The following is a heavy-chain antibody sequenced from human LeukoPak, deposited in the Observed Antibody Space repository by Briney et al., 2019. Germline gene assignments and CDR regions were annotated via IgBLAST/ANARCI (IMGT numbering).Heavy chain of an antibody. Sequence: ASVKVSCKASGYTFTGYYMHWVRQAPGQGLEWMGWINPNSGGTNYAQKFRGRVTMTRDTSNSTPYMDLSRPRSDHTALYYCARDDDFVDYWGQGSLLTVPS. CDR3: ARDDDFVDY. J-gene: IGHJ4*02. V-gene: IGHV1-2*02. CDR1: GYTFTGYY. CDR2: INPNSGGT. D-gene: IGHD1-1*01.